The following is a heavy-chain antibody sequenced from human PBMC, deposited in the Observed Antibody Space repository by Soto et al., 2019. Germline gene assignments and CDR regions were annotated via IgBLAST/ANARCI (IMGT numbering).Heavy chain of an antibody. Sequence: QVQLVQSGAEVKKPGASVKVSCKASGYSFTSYGISWVRQAPGQGLEWMGWISAYNGNTDYAQKLQGRVTMTTDSSTSSAYLELRSLRSDDTAVYYFAGDGGVEARFDPWGQGTLVTVSS. V-gene: IGHV1-18*01. CDR2: ISAYNGNT. J-gene: IGHJ5*02. CDR1: GYSFTSYG. D-gene: IGHD2-8*02. CDR3: AGDGGVEARFDP.